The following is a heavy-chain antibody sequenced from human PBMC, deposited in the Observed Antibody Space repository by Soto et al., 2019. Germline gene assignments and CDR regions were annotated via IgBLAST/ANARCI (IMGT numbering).Heavy chain of an antibody. CDR3: ARSSPVVVAAIAFDI. V-gene: IGHV1-69*02. D-gene: IGHD2-15*01. Sequence: ASVKVSCKASGGTFSSYTISWVRQAPGQGLEWMGRIIPILGIANYAQKFQGRVTITADKSTSTAYMELSSLRSEDTAVYYCARSSPVVVAAIAFDIWGQGTMVTVSS. J-gene: IGHJ3*02. CDR2: IIPILGIA. CDR1: GGTFSSYT.